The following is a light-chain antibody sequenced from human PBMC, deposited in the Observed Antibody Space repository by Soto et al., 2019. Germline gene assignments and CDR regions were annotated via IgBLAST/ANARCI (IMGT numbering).Light chain of an antibody. V-gene: IGKV3D-15*01. Sequence: EILMTQSPATLSVSPGEXXXXSXRASQSAGNFLAWYQQKPGQAPRLLIYYISTRATGIPARFSGSGSGTEFTLTINSLQSEDSAVYYCQQHNQWPITFGQGTRLEIK. CDR2: YIS. CDR3: QQHNQWPIT. CDR1: QSAGNF. J-gene: IGKJ5*01.